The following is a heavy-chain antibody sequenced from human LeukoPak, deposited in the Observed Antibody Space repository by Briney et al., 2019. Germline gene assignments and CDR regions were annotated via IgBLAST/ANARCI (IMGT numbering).Heavy chain of an antibody. V-gene: IGHV3-74*01. Sequence: GGSLRLSCAASGFTFSNYWMHWVRQAPGKGLVWVSRIKSDGSRTDYADSVKGRFTISRDNAKNTLYLQMNSLRAEDTAVYYCAKDQAYGGGPATDWGQGTLVTVSS. J-gene: IGHJ4*02. D-gene: IGHD6-25*01. CDR3: AKDQAYGGGPATD. CDR2: IKSDGSRT. CDR1: GFTFSNYW.